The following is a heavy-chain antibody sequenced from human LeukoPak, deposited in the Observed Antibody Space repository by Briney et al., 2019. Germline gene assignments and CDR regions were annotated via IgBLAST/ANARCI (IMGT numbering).Heavy chain of an antibody. J-gene: IGHJ5*02. CDR2: ISWNSGSI. CDR1: GFTFDDYA. CDR3: AKDMEAEMTTNWFDP. V-gene: IGHV3-9*03. Sequence: PGGSLRLSCAASGFTFDDYAMHWVRQAPGKGLEWVSGISWNSGSICYADSVKGRFTISRDNAKNSLYLQMNSVRAEDMALYYCAKDMEAEMTTNWFDPWGQGTLVTVSS. D-gene: IGHD1-1*01.